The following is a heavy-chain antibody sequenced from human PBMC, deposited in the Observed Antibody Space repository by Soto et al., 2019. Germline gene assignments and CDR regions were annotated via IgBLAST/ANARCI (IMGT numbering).Heavy chain of an antibody. CDR2: INPNSGGT. CDR1: GYTFTGYY. CDR3: ARGRTYYDILTGYSHYYYYYGMDV. V-gene: IGHV1-2*02. Sequence: EASVKVSCKASGYTFTGYYMHWVRQAPGQGLEWMGWINPNSGGTNYAQKFQGRVTMTRDTSISTAYMELSRLRSDDTAVYYCARGRTYYDILTGYSHYYYYYGMDVWGQGTTVTVSS. J-gene: IGHJ6*02. D-gene: IGHD3-9*01.